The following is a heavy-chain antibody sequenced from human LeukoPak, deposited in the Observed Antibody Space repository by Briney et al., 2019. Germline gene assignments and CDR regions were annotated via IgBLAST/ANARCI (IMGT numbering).Heavy chain of an antibody. D-gene: IGHD6-19*01. CDR1: GGSISISDFY. J-gene: IGHJ3*01. CDR3: ARSSGWRDAFDF. Sequence: KASETLSLTCSVSGGSISISDFYWHWIRQLPGMGLEWIVYTYNSGNTYYNPSFGSRVTISTDTSMNQFFLKSHSVTAADTAVYYCARSSGWRDAFDFWGRGTMVTVSS. CDR2: TYNSGNT. V-gene: IGHV4-31*03.